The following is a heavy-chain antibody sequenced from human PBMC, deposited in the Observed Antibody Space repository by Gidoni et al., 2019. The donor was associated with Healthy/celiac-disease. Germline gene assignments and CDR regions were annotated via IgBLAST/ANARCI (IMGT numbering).Heavy chain of an antibody. CDR1: GFTFSSYG. V-gene: IGHV3-33*01. D-gene: IGHD1-1*01. CDR3: ARGPTGIDY. J-gene: IGHJ4*02. CDR2: IWYDGSNK. Sequence: QVQLVESGGGVVQPGRSLRLSCAASGFTFSSYGMQWCRQAPGKGLEWVAVIWYDGSNKYYADSVKGRFTISRDNSKTTLYLQMNSLRAEDTAVYYCARGPTGIDYWGQGTLVTVSS.